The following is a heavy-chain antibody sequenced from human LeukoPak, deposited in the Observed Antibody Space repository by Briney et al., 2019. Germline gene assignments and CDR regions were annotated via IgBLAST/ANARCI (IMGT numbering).Heavy chain of an antibody. CDR1: GGSISSYY. V-gene: IGHV4-59*08. J-gene: IGHJ6*02. CDR3: ETSGYCSSTSCQPAGGMDV. CDR2: IYYSGST. D-gene: IGHD2-2*01. Sequence: SETLSLTCTVSGGSISSYYWSWIRQPPGKGLEWIGYIYYSGSTNYNPSLKSRVTISVDTSKNQFSLKLSSVTAADTAVYYCETSGYCSSTSCQPAGGMDVWGQGTTVTVSS.